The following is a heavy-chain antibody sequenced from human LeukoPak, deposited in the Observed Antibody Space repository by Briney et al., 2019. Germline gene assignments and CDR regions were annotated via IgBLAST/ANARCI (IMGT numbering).Heavy chain of an antibody. D-gene: IGHD6-6*01. V-gene: IGHV4-30-4*08. CDR1: GGSISSGDYY. Sequence: PSETLSLTCTVSGGSISSGDYYWSWIRQPPGKGLEWIGYIYYSGSTYYNPSLKSRVTISVDTSKNQFSLKLSSVTAADTAVYYCARESSDSWFDPWGQGTLVTVSS. J-gene: IGHJ5*02. CDR2: IYYSGST. CDR3: ARESSDSWFDP.